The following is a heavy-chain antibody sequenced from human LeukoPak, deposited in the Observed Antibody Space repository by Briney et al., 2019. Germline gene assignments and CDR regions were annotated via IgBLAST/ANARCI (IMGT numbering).Heavy chain of an antibody. D-gene: IGHD6-19*01. Sequence: SQTLSLTCTVSGGSISSGGYYWSWIRQHPGKGLEWIGYIYYSGSTYYNPSLKSRATISVDTSKNQFSLKLSSVTAADTAVYYCAREDRIAVAVGGGFDPWGQGTLVTVSS. CDR1: GGSISSGGYY. CDR2: IYYSGST. CDR3: AREDRIAVAVGGGFDP. J-gene: IGHJ5*02. V-gene: IGHV4-31*03.